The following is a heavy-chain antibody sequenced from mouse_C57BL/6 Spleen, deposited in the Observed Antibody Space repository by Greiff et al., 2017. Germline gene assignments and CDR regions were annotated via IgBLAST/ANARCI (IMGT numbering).Heavy chain of an antibody. V-gene: IGHV1-7*01. CDR3: ARGDYDYDEGGYAMDY. CDR2: INPSSGYT. D-gene: IGHD2-4*01. J-gene: IGHJ4*01. CDR1: GYTFTSYW. Sequence: QVQLQQSGAELAKPGASVKLSCKASGYTFTSYWMHWVKQRPGQGLEWIGYINPSSGYTKYNQKFKDKATLTADKSSSTAYMQLSSLTYEDSAVYYCARGDYDYDEGGYAMDYWGQGTSVTVSS.